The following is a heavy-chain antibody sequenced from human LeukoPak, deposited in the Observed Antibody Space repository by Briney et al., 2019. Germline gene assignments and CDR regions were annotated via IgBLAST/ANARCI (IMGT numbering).Heavy chain of an antibody. V-gene: IGHV4-34*01. D-gene: IGHD4-17*01. CDR1: GGSFSGYY. CDR2: INHSGAT. CDR3: AASRRAYETTVTTWSSIYFDH. Sequence: SETLSLTCAVYGGSFSGYYWSWIRQPPGKGLEWIGEINHSGATNYNPSLKSRVTISVDTSKDQFSLKLSSVTAADTAVYYCAASRRAYETTVTTWSSIYFDHWGQGTLVTVSS. J-gene: IGHJ4*02.